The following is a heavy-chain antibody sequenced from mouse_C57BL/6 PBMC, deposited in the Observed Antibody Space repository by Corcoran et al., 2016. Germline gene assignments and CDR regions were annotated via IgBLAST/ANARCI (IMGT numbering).Heavy chain of an antibody. CDR2: INTYSGVP. Sequence: QIQLVQSGPELKKPGETVKISCKASGYTFTTYGMSWVKQAPGKGLKWMGWINTYSGVPTYADDFKGRFAFSLETSASTAYLQINNLKNEDTATYFCARSTMVTGKVFDYWGQGTTLTVSS. V-gene: IGHV9-3*01. CDR3: ARSTMVTGKVFDY. D-gene: IGHD2-2*01. J-gene: IGHJ2*01. CDR1: GYTFTTYG.